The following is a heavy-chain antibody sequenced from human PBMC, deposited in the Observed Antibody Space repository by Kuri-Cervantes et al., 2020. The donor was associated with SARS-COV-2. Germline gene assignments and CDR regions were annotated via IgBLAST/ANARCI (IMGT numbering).Heavy chain of an antibody. J-gene: IGHJ3*01. CDR3: ARASTSIYGVLIALFSSNAFDV. Sequence: GSLRLSCAVSGYSISSGYYWGWIRQPPGKGLEWIGSIYHSGSTYYNPSLKSRVTISVDTSKNQFSLKLSSVTAADTAVYYRARASTSIYGVLIALFSSNAFDVWGQGTMVTVSS. D-gene: IGHD3-3*02. CDR2: IYHSGST. CDR1: GYSISSGYY. V-gene: IGHV4-38-2*01.